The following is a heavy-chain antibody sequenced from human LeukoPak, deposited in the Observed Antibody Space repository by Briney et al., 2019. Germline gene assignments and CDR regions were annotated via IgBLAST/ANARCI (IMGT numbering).Heavy chain of an antibody. Sequence: PSETLSLTCTVSGGSITTYYWSWIRQPPGKGLESIGYIYYSGNINYNPSLKSRVTISIDTSKNQVSLKLSSVTAAATAVYYCARVPAAGTGPDYWGQGTLVTVS. CDR1: GGSITTYY. CDR2: IYYSGNI. J-gene: IGHJ4*02. D-gene: IGHD6-13*01. CDR3: ARVPAAGTGPDY. V-gene: IGHV4-59*08.